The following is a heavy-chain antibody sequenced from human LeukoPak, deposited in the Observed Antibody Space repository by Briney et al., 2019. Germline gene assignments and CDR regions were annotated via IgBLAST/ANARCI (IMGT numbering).Heavy chain of an antibody. J-gene: IGHJ4*02. CDR1: GGSFSGYY. V-gene: IGHV4-34*01. D-gene: IGHD3-22*01. Sequence: SETLSLTCAVYGGSFSGYYWSWIRQPPGKGLEWIGEINHSGSTNYNPSLKSRVTISVDTSKNQFSLKLSSVTAADTAVYYCARGDDSSGYYYHYWGQGTLVTVSS. CDR2: INHSGST. CDR3: ARGDDSSGYYYHY.